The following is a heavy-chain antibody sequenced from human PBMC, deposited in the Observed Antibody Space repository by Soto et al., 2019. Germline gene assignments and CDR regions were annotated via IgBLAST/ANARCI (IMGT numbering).Heavy chain of an antibody. CDR2: IYYSGST. D-gene: IGHD6-19*01. J-gene: IGHJ4*02. CDR3: ARRLHTYSSGPPARVRGKGPYFDY. Sequence: SETLSLTCTVSGGSISRSSYYWSWIRQPPGKGLEWIGSIYYSGSTYYNPSLKSRVTISVDTSKNQFSLKLSSVTAADTAVYYCARRLHTYSSGPPARVRGKGPYFDYWGQGTLVTVSS. V-gene: IGHV4-39*01. CDR1: GGSISRSSYY.